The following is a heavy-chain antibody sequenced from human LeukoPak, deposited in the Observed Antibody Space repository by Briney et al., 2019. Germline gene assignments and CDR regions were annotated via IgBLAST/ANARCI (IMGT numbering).Heavy chain of an antibody. Sequence: GASVKVSCKASGYTFTSYGISWVRQAPGQGLEWMGWISAYNGNTNYAQKLQGRVTMTTDTSTSTAYTELRSLRSDDTAVYYCARDRRGILTGYSVDYWGQGTLVTVSS. CDR1: GYTFTSYG. CDR3: ARDRRGILTGYSVDY. D-gene: IGHD3-9*01. CDR2: ISAYNGNT. J-gene: IGHJ4*02. V-gene: IGHV1-18*01.